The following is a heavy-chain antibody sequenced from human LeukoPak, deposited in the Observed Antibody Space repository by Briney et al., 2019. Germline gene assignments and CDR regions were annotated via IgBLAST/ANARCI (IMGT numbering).Heavy chain of an antibody. Sequence: PGGSLRLSCAASGVTFSSYWMHWVRQAPGKGRVWVSRINSDGSSKSYADSVKGRFTISRDNAKNTLYLQMNSLRAEDTAVYYCARVVYDSSGYYYYYYMDVWGKGTTVTVSS. CDR1: GVTFSSYW. CDR3: ARVVYDSSGYYYYYYMDV. D-gene: IGHD3-22*01. CDR2: INSDGSSK. J-gene: IGHJ6*03. V-gene: IGHV3-74*01.